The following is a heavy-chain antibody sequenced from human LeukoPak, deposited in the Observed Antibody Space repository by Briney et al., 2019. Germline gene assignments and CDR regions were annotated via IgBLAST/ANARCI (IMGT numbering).Heavy chain of an antibody. J-gene: IGHJ4*02. CDR2: ISSSSSYT. Sequence: GGSLRLSCAASGFTFSDYYMSWIRQAPGKGLEWISFISSSSSYTNYADSVKGRFTISRDNTKNSLYLQMNNLRAEDTAVYYCARGGADYVIGYWGRGTLVTVSS. CDR1: GFTFSDYY. V-gene: IGHV3-11*06. CDR3: ARGGADYVIGY. D-gene: IGHD4-17*01.